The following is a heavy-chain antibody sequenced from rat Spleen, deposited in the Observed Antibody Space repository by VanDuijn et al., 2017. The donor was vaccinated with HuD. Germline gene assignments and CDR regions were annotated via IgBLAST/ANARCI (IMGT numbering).Heavy chain of an antibody. CDR3: ARWFDY. V-gene: IGHV5-25*01. CDR1: GFTFSNYD. CDR2: ISTSGGST. Sequence: EVQLVESGGGLVQPGRSLKLSCAASGFTFSNYDMAWVRQAPTKGLEWVASISTSGGSTYYRDSVKGRFTVSRDNAKSTLYLQMDSLRSEDTATYYCARWFDYWGQGVMVTVSS. J-gene: IGHJ2*01.